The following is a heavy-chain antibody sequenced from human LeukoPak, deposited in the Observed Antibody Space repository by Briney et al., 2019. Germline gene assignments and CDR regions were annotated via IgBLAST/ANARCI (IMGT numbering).Heavy chain of an antibody. D-gene: IGHD1-26*01. Sequence: SSQTLSLTCTVSGGSISSGDYYWSWIRQHPGKGLEWIGYIFYSGSTNYNPSLKSRVTLSVDTSKNQFSLKLGSVTAADTAVYYCARQPYMLGAYYFDYWGQGTLVTVSS. J-gene: IGHJ4*02. CDR3: ARQPYMLGAYYFDY. CDR1: GGSISSGDYY. CDR2: IFYSGST. V-gene: IGHV4-30-4*08.